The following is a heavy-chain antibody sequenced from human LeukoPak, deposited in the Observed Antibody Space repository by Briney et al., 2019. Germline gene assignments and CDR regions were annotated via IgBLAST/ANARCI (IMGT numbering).Heavy chain of an antibody. D-gene: IGHD3-22*01. V-gene: IGHV4-39*01. CDR3: ARGVLSYYGGSGYYPPLPIVDV. Sequence: PSETLSLTCTVSGGSISSTNYYWGWIRQPPGKGLEWIGSIYYSGSTYYNPSLKSRVTISVDTSKNQFSLKLSSVTAADTAVYYCARGVLSYYGGSGYYPPLPIVDVWGQGTTVTVSS. CDR1: GGSISSTNYY. J-gene: IGHJ6*02. CDR2: IYYSGST.